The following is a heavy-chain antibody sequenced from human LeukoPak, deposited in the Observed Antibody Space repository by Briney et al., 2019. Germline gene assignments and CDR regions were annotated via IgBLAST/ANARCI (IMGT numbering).Heavy chain of an antibody. J-gene: IGHJ4*02. V-gene: IGHV1-24*01. D-gene: IGHD3-22*01. CDR1: GYTLTELS. CDR3: ATRSMSSGYLFDY. Sequence: GASVEVSCKVSGYTLTELSMHWVRQAPGKGLEWMGGFDPEDGETIYAQKFQGRVTMTEDTSTDTAYMELSSLRSEDTAVYYCATRSMSSGYLFDYWGQGTLVTVSS. CDR2: FDPEDGET.